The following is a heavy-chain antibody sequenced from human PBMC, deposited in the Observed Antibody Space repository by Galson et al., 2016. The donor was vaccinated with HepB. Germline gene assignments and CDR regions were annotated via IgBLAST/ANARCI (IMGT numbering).Heavy chain of an antibody. CDR2: AYYRSKWYI. CDR3: ARAEYTSGWGDAFDI. CDR1: GDSVSSNSAT. Sequence: CAISGDSVSSNSATWNWIRQSPSRGLEWLGRAYYRSKWYIDYAVSVKSRITINPDTYKNQLSLQLNSVSPDDTAVYYCARAEYTSGWGDAFDIWGQGTKVTVSS. J-gene: IGHJ3*02. D-gene: IGHD6-19*01. V-gene: IGHV6-1*01.